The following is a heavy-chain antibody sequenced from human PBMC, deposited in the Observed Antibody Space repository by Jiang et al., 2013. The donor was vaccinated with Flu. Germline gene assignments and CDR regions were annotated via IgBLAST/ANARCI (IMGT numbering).Heavy chain of an antibody. D-gene: IGHD4-23*01. Sequence: PPGKGLEWVGTIFNIGGTYYSPSLKARVTISRDTASNRFSLSLQSVTAADTAVYYCARAINSVLYFQDWGRGAQVIVS. J-gene: IGHJ1*01. CDR2: IFNIGGT. CDR3: ARAINSVLYFQD. V-gene: IGHV4-39*07.